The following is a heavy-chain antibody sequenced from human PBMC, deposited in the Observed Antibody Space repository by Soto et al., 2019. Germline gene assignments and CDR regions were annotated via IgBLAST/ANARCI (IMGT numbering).Heavy chain of an antibody. CDR3: ARVVAGYYTPHGAFDI. CDR2: ISSSSSYI. J-gene: IGHJ3*02. Sequence: GGSLRLSCAASGFTFSSYSMNWVRQAPGKGLEWVSSISSSSSYIYYADSVKGRFTISRDNAKNSLYLQMNSLRAEDTAVYYCARVVAGYYTPHGAFDIWGQGTMVTVSS. D-gene: IGHD3-3*01. V-gene: IGHV3-21*01. CDR1: GFTFSSYS.